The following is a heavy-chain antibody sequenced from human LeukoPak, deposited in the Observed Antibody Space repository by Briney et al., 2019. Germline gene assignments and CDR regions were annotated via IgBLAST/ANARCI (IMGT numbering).Heavy chain of an antibody. CDR1: GFNFDDYV. V-gene: IGHV3-74*01. D-gene: IGHD3-9*01. CDR3: ARGADSGYSSDN. CDR2: INSDGRST. J-gene: IGHJ4*02. Sequence: GGSLRLSCAASGFNFDDYVMSWVRQAPGKGLVWVSRINSDGRSTNYADSVKGRFTISRDNAKNTLYLQMNSLRAEDTAVYYCARGADSGYSSDNWGQGTLVSVSS.